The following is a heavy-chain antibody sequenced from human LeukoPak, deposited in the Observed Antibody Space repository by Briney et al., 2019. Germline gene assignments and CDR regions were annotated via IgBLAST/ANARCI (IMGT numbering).Heavy chain of an antibody. Sequence: ASVKVSCTASGYIFTGYYMHWVRQAPRQGLEWMGWINPNSGGTNYSHKFQGSLTMTRDTSISTAYMELSRLRSDDTAVYYCARWRNDGMDVWGQGTTVTVSS. CDR3: ARWRNDGMDV. V-gene: IGHV1-2*07. CDR1: GYIFTGYY. J-gene: IGHJ6*02. CDR2: INPNSGGT. D-gene: IGHD1-1*01.